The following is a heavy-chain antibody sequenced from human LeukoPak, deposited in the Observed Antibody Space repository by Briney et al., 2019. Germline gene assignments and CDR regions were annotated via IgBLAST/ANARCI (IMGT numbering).Heavy chain of an antibody. D-gene: IGHD4/OR15-4a*01. Sequence: GGSLRLSCSASGFTFSRYAMSWVRQAPGKGLEWVSPISGSGGSTYYADSLKGRFSISRDNSKHTVYLQINSLRAEDTAVYYCARGGAYDYGVLDAWGQGTLVTVSS. CDR3: ARGGAYDYGVLDA. CDR1: GFTFSRYA. CDR2: ISGSGGST. V-gene: IGHV3-23*01. J-gene: IGHJ5*02.